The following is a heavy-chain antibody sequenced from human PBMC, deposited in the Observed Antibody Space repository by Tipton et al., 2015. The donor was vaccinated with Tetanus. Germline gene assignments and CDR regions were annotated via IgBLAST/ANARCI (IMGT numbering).Heavy chain of an antibody. CDR3: ARAKGQMVVDLEDCYFDL. J-gene: IGHJ2*01. CDR1: GLTFSSYS. D-gene: IGHD2-21*01. CDR2: IVASGGRT. V-gene: IGHV3-23*01. Sequence: SLRLSCLASGLTFSSYSMGWVRQAPGKGLEWVSAIVASGGRTHYADSVKGRFTISRDNSKDTMYLQMNSLRAEDTAVYFCARAKGQMVVDLEDCYFDLWGRGALVTVSS.